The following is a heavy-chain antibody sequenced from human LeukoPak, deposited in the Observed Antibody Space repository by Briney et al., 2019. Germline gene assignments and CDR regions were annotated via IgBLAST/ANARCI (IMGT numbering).Heavy chain of an antibody. CDR3: ARDPLRADSGSYRYNWFDP. CDR2: INPSGGST. CDR1: GYTFTSYY. Sequence: GASVKVSCKASGYTFTSYYMHWVRQAPGQGLEWMGIINPSGGSTSYAQKFQGRVTITADESTSTAYMELSSLRSEDTAVYYCARDPLRADSGSYRYNWFDPWGQGTLVTVSS. J-gene: IGHJ5*02. D-gene: IGHD1-26*01. V-gene: IGHV1-46*01.